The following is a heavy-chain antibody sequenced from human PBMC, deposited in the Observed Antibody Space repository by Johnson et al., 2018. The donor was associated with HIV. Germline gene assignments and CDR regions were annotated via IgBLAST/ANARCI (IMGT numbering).Heavy chain of an antibody. J-gene: IGHJ3*01. CDR1: GFTFSTYA. CDR3: ARDPPYGGNPSAFDV. CDR2: ISYDGINK. V-gene: IGHV3-30-3*01. D-gene: IGHD4-23*01. Sequence: QVQLVESGGGVVQPGRSLRLSCAASGFTFSTYAMHWVRQAPGKGLEWVTIISYDGINKYYADSVKGRFTISRDNSKDTLYLQMHSLRPEDTALYYCARDPPYGGNPSAFDVWGQGTMVTVSS.